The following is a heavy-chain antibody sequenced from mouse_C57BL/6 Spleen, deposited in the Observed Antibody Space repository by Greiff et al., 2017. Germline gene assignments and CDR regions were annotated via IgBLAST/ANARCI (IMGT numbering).Heavy chain of an antibody. J-gene: IGHJ2*01. Sequence: EVMLVESGGDLVKPGGSLKLSCAASGFTFSSYGMSWVRQTPDKRLEWVATISSGGSYTYYPDSVKGRFTISRDNAKNTRYLQMSSLTSEDTAMYYCARQVAPYYFDYWGQGTTLTVSS. D-gene: IGHD1-1*02. CDR3: ARQVAPYYFDY. CDR1: GFTFSSYG. V-gene: IGHV5-6*01. CDR2: ISSGGSYT.